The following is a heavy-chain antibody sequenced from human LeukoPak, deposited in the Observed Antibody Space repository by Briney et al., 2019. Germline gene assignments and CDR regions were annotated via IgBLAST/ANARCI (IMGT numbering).Heavy chain of an antibody. CDR2: IWYDGSNK. D-gene: IGHD2-21*01. CDR3: PRVGLRDPHFDF. CDR1: GFTISNYG. J-gene: IGHJ4*03. Sequence: GGSLRLSCVASGFTISNYGMHWLRQAPGKGLEWVAAIWYDGSNKYYGDSVKGRFTISRDNSKNTLYLQMNSLRAEDTAAYYWPRVGLRDPHFDFCGHGTLGTVSS. V-gene: IGHV3-33*01.